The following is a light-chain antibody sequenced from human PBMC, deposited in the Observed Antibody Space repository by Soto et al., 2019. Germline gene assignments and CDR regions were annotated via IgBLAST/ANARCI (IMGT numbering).Light chain of an antibody. CDR3: QHYNKWPLT. J-gene: IGKJ1*01. CDR2: GAS. CDR1: QTLSSN. Sequence: EIVLTQSPSTLSLSPGERATLSCRASQTLSSNSLAWYQQRPGQTPRVLVYGASTRAAGIPVRFSGSASGTEFTLTISSLQSEDFTVYYCQHYNKWPLTFGQGTKVDIK. V-gene: IGKV3-15*01.